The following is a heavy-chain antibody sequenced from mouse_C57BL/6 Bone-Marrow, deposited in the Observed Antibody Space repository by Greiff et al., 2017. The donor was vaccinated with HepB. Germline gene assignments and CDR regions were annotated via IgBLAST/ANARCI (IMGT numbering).Heavy chain of an antibody. Sequence: EVQLVESVAELVRPGASVKLSCTASGFNIKNTYMHWVKQRPEQGLEWIGRIDPANGNTKYAPKFQGKATITADTSSNTAYLQLSSLTSEDTAIYYCASPTPDGSSCGRIDYYAMDYWGQGTSVTVSS. CDR1: GFNIKNTY. CDR2: IDPANGNT. CDR3: ASPTPDGSSCGRIDYYAMDY. J-gene: IGHJ4*01. V-gene: IGHV14-3*01. D-gene: IGHD1-1*01.